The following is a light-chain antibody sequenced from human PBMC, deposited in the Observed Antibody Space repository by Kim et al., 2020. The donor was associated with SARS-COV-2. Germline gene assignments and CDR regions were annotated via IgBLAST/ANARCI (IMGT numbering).Light chain of an antibody. CDR3: NSRGSNDNVV. J-gene: IGLJ2*01. V-gene: IGLV3-19*01. CDR1: SLRSYY. CDR2: GKN. Sequence: SSELTQDPAVSVALGQTVRITCQGDSLRSYYATWYQQKLGQAPIVVIYGKNNRPSGIPDRFSGSSSGNTASLTITGTQAGDEADYYCNSRGSNDNVVFGGGTKLTVL.